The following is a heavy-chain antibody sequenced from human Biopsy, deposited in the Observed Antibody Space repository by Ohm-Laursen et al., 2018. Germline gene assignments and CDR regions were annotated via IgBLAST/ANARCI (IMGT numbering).Heavy chain of an antibody. CDR2: IIPIPNVA. J-gene: IGHJ4*02. CDR1: GDSFTSYA. Sequence: SVKVSCKASGDSFTSYAIGWVRQAPGQGLEWMGGIIPIPNVATYAQKFQGRITITADESTSTAYMELRSLRSDDTAVYFCAKGGLSSGPLAYWGQGTLVTVSS. D-gene: IGHD6-19*01. V-gene: IGHV1-69*10. CDR3: AKGGLSSGPLAY.